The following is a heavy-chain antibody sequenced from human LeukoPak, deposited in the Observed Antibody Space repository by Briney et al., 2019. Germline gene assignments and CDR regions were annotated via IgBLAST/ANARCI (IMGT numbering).Heavy chain of an antibody. CDR3: TRDSGTYNWFDP. CDR2: IDKKDKGYATAT. J-gene: IGHJ5*02. Sequence: PGGSLGFSGAAPGFTSRGSGFNGVRKSSGKGWNGVGQIDKKDKGYATATAYAASVKGRFTISRDDSINTAYLQMKSLKTEDTALYYCTRDSGTYNWFDPWGQGTLVTVSS. V-gene: IGHV3-73*01. D-gene: IGHD1-26*01. CDR1: GFTSRGSG.